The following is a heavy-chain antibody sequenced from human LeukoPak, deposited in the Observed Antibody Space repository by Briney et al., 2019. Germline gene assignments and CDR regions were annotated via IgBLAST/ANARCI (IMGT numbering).Heavy chain of an antibody. CDR1: GFTFTTYW. D-gene: IGHD3-3*01. J-gene: IGHJ4*02. Sequence: GGSLRLSCAASGFTFTTYWMSWVRQAPGKGLEWVANIKQDGTEKYYVDSVKGRFTISRDNAKNSLYLQMNSLRAEDTAVYYCARDRNTDFWSGYYTNYCDYWGQGTLVTVSS. V-gene: IGHV3-7*01. CDR2: IKQDGTEK. CDR3: ARDRNTDFWSGYYTNYCDY.